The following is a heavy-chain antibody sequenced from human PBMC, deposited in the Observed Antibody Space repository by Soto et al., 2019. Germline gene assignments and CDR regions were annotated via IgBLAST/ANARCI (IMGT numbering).Heavy chain of an antibody. V-gene: IGHV3-30*18. Sequence: QVQLVESGGGVVQPGRSLRLSCAASGFTFSSYGMHWVRQAPGKGLEWVAVISYDGSNKYYADSVKGRFTISRDNSKNTLYLQMNSLRAEDTAVYYCEKARAVAGTVVMDYWGQGTLVTVSS. J-gene: IGHJ4*02. CDR1: GFTFSSYG. CDR3: EKARAVAGTVVMDY. CDR2: ISYDGSNK. D-gene: IGHD6-19*01.